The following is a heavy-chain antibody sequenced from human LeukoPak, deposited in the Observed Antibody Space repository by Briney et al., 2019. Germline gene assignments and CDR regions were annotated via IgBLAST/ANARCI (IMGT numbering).Heavy chain of an antibody. J-gene: IGHJ4*02. CDR2: IYTSGST. CDR3: ARLRYWNDGSCFDY. D-gene: IGHD1-1*01. V-gene: IGHV4-4*07. Sequence: SETLSLTCTVSGGSIINSYWSWIRQPAGKGLEWIGRIYTSGSTNYNPSLKSRVTMSVDTSKNQFSLKLSSVTAADTAVYYCARLRYWNDGSCFDYWGQGTLVTVSS. CDR1: GGSIINSY.